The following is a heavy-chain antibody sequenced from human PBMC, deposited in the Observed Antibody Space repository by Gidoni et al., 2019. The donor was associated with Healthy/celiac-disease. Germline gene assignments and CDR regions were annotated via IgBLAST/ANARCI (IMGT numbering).Heavy chain of an antibody. D-gene: IGHD3-3*01. V-gene: IGHV4-34*02. CDR1: VGFCSAND. Sequence: QVQLPQWRAGLLKPSDTLSLPCHVYVGFCSANDWNWYRQFPGKGLEWVGEINESGSTKYNPSLKRRVTISGDTSKNQFSLKLRSVTAADTAVYYCARGAHDFWSGYYHTGWFDPWGQGTLVTVSS. CDR2: INESGST. J-gene: IGHJ5*02. CDR3: ARGAHDFWSGYYHTGWFDP.